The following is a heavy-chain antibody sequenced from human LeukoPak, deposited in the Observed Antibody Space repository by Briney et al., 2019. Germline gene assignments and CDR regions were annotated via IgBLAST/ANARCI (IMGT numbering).Heavy chain of an antibody. D-gene: IGHD3-10*01. CDR1: GFTFSSFG. CDR3: ARAAYYGSGSYKVDY. CDR2: ISSTGGTA. J-gene: IGHJ4*02. V-gene: IGHV3-23*01. Sequence: GGSLRLSCAASGFTFSSFGMSWVRQAPGKGLEWVSAISSTGGTAYYADSVKGRFTISRDNSKNTLYLQMNSLRAEDTAVYYCARAAYYGSGSYKVDYWGQGTLVTVSS.